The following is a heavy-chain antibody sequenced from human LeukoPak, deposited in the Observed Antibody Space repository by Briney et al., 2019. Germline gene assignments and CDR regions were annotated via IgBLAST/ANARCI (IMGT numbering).Heavy chain of an antibody. CDR2: ISYTGST. J-gene: IGHJ3*02. D-gene: IGHD1-1*01. Sequence: SETLSLTCSVSGDSIRSGTYSRGWIRQPPGKGLEWIGSISYTGSTYYNPSLKSRVTISVDTSKNQFSLKLSSVTAADTAVYYCARDGRTTGAFDIWGQGTMVTVSS. V-gene: IGHV4-39*07. CDR3: ARDGRTTGAFDI. CDR1: GDSIRSGTYS.